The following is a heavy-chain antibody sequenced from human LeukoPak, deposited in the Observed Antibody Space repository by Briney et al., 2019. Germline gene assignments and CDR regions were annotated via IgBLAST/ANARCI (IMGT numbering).Heavy chain of an antibody. V-gene: IGHV4-4*02. Sequence: SETLSLTCAVSGGSISSSNWWSWVRQPPGKGLEWIGEIHHSGSTNYNQSLKSRVTISVDTSKNQFSLTVNSVTAADTAVYYCARSLGYCTGATCYSFDSWGQGTLVTVSS. CDR2: IHHSGST. CDR1: GGSISSSNW. J-gene: IGHJ4*02. D-gene: IGHD2-8*02. CDR3: ARSLGYCTGATCYSFDS.